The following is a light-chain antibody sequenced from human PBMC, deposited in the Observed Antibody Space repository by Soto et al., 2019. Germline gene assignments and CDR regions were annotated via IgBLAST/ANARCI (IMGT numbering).Light chain of an antibody. Sequence: EIVLTQSPATLSLPPGERATLSCRASQSVRTYLAWYQRKPGQAPRLLIYDASNRATGIPARFSGSGSGTDFTLTISSLEPEDSAVYFCQQRSNWPPEYTFGLGTKVDIK. J-gene: IGKJ2*01. CDR2: DAS. CDR1: QSVRTY. CDR3: QQRSNWPPEYT. V-gene: IGKV3-11*01.